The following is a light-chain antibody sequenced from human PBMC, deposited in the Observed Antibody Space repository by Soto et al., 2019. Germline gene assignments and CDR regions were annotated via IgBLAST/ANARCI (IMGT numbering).Light chain of an antibody. J-gene: IGLJ2*01. V-gene: IGLV2-23*01. Sequence: QSVLTQPASVSGSPGQSITVSCTGTSSDVGGYSLVSWYHQNPGKPPKLVIYEGTKRPSGGSNRLSGSKSGNTASLTISGLEAEDEGDYYCCLYSGSTVIFGGGTKLTVL. CDR2: EGT. CDR1: SSDVGGYSL. CDR3: CLYSGSTVI.